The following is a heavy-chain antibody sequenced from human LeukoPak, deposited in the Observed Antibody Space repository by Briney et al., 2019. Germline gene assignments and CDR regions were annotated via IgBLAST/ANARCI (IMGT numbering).Heavy chain of an antibody. Sequence: PGGSLRLSCAASGFTFSSYAMHWVRQAPGKGLEWVAVISYDGSNKYYADSVKGRFTISRDNSKNTLYLQMNSLRAEDTAVYYCARDRVPIEMATFPPDYWGQGTLVTVSS. CDR1: GFTFSSYA. CDR2: ISYDGSNK. V-gene: IGHV3-30*04. D-gene: IGHD5-24*01. CDR3: ARDRVPIEMATFPPDY. J-gene: IGHJ4*02.